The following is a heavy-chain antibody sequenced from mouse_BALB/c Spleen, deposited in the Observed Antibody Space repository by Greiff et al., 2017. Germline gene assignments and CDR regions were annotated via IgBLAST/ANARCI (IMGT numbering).Heavy chain of an antibody. J-gene: IGHJ1*01. Sequence: EVQLVESGGGLVQPGGSRKLSCAASGFTFSSFGMHWVRQAPEKGLEWVAYISSGSSTIYYADTVKGRFTFSRDNPKNTLFLQMTSLRSEDTAMYYCARGWDRYFDVWGAGTTVTVSS. D-gene: IGHD4-1*01. V-gene: IGHV5-17*02. CDR3: ARGWDRYFDV. CDR2: ISSGSSTI. CDR1: GFTFSSFG.